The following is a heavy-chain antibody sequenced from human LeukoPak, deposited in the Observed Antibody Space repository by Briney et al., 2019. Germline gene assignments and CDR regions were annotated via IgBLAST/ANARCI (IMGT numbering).Heavy chain of an antibody. CDR3: AKAVVRLYSGYARGDFDY. V-gene: IGHV3-23*01. CDR2: ISGSGGST. D-gene: IGHD5-12*01. J-gene: IGHJ4*02. Sequence: GGSLRLSCAASGFTFSSYAMSWVRQAPGKGLEWVSAISGSGGSTYYADSVKGRFTISRDNSKNTLYLQMNSLRAEDTAVYYCAKAVVRLYSGYARGDFDYWGQGTLVTVSS. CDR1: GFTFSSYA.